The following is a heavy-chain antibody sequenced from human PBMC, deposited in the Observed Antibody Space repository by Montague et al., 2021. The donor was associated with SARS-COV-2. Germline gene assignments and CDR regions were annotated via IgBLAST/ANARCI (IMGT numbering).Heavy chain of an antibody. CDR1: GFSFDDYA. V-gene: IGHV3-43*02. CDR2: ISGDGGST. J-gene: IGHJ6*02. Sequence: SLRLSCAASGFSFDDYAMHWARQAPGKGLEWVSLISGDGGSTYYADSVKGRFTISRDNSKNSLYLQMNSLRTEDTALYYCTKDRVNWNEGSYYGMDVWGQGTPVTVSS. CDR3: TKDRVNWNEGSYYGMDV. D-gene: IGHD1-1*01.